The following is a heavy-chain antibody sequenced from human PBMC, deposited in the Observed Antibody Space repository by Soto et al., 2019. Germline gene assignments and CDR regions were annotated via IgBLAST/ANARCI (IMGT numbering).Heavy chain of an antibody. CDR3: ARSEGYCSGGSCYTPVGFDP. V-gene: IGHV4-59*01. Sequence: SETLSLTCTVSGGSISSYYWSWIRQPPGKGLEWIGYIYYSGSTNYNPSLKSRVTISVDTSKNQFSLKLSSVTAADTAVYYCARSEGYCSGGSCYTPVGFDPWGQGTLVTVSS. CDR1: GGSISSYY. CDR2: IYYSGST. J-gene: IGHJ5*02. D-gene: IGHD2-15*01.